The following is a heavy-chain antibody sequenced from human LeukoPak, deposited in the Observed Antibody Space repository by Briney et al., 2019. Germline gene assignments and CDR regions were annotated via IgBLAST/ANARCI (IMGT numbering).Heavy chain of an antibody. J-gene: IGHJ4*02. V-gene: IGHV3-23*01. CDR3: ARDSSGWADKFDY. D-gene: IGHD6-19*01. Sequence: PGGSLRLSCAASGFTFSSYAMSWVRQAPGKGLEWVSAISGSGGSTYYADSVKGRFTISRDNSKNTLYLQMNSLRAEDMAVYYCARDSSGWADKFDYWGQGTLVTVSS. CDR2: ISGSGGST. CDR1: GFTFSSYA.